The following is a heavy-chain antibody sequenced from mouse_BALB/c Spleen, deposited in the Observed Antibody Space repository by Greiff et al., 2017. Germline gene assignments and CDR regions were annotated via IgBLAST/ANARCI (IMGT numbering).Heavy chain of an antibody. CDR3: ARHRGDGYYDYAMDY. J-gene: IGHJ4*01. CDR1: GFAFSSYD. Sequence: EVQRVESGGGLVKPGGSLKLSCAASGFAFSSYDMSWVRQTPEKRLEWVAYISSGGGSTYYPDTVKGRFTISRDNAKNTLYLQMSSLKSEDTAMYYCARHRGDGYYDYAMDYWGQGTSVTVSS. D-gene: IGHD2-3*01. CDR2: ISSGGGST. V-gene: IGHV5-12-1*01.